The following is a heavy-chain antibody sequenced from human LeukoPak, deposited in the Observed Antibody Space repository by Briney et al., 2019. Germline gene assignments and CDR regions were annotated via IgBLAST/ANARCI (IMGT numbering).Heavy chain of an antibody. CDR3: ARVVVTAVGYNAFDI. D-gene: IGHD2-21*02. V-gene: IGHV4-34*01. CDR1: GGSFSGYY. J-gene: IGHJ3*02. Sequence: SETLSLTCAVYGGSFSGYYWSWIRQPPGKGLEWSGEINHSGSTNYNPSLKSRVTISVDTSKNHFSLKLSSGTAADTAVYYCARVVVTAVGYNAFDIWGQGTMVTVSS. CDR2: INHSGST.